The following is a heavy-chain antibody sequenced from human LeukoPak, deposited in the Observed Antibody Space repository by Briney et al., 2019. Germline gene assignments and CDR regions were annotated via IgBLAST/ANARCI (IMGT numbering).Heavy chain of an antibody. CDR2: IYTSGST. CDR1: GGSISSGSYY. D-gene: IGHD6-19*01. J-gene: IGHJ4*02. CDR3: ARGPLPSYISQWLVRENDY. Sequence: PSETLSLTCTVSGGSISSGSYYWSWIRQPAGKGLEWIGRIYTSGSTNYNPSLKSRVTISVDTSKNQFSLKVSSVTAADTAVYYCARGPLPSYISQWLVRENDYWGQGTLVTVSS. V-gene: IGHV4-61*02.